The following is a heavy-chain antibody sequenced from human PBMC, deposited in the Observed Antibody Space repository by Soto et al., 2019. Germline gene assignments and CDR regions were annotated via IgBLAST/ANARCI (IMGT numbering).Heavy chain of an antibody. V-gene: IGHV3-23*01. Sequence: PGGSLRLSCAASGFTFSSYAMSWVRQAPGKGLDSVSTISDNGDSTYYADSVKGRFTVSRDNSKNTLYLQMNSLRAEDTAVYYCAKTRTGTDGFDIWGQGTMVTVSS. CDR2: ISDNGDST. J-gene: IGHJ3*02. CDR1: GFTFSSYA. CDR3: AKTRTGTDGFDI. D-gene: IGHD1-1*01.